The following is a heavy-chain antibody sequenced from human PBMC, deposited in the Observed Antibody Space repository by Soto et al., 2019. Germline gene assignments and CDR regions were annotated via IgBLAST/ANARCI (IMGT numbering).Heavy chain of an antibody. CDR1: GGTFSSYT. CDR3: ASGPDDFPQFDY. CDR2: IIPILGIA. D-gene: IGHD3-3*01. Sequence: QVQLVQSGAEVKKPGSSVKVSCKASGGTFSSYTISWVRQAPGQGLEWMGRIIPILGIANYAQKFQGRVTITADKSTSTAYMELSSLRSEDTAVYYCASGPDDFPQFDYWGQGTLVTVSS. V-gene: IGHV1-69*02. J-gene: IGHJ4*02.